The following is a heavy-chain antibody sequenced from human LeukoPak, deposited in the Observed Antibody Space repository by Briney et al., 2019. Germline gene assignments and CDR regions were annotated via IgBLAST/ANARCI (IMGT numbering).Heavy chain of an antibody. Sequence: SGTLSLTCSVPGASINDYYWTWIRQPPGKGLEWIGYVYHTGTSGYHPSLKSRVAMSLDTSKNQVSLKLRSVTAADTAVYFCTRVVNGGHFDYWGQGTLVTVSS. CDR3: TRVVNGGHFDY. CDR2: VYHTGTS. D-gene: IGHD2-8*01. V-gene: IGHV4-59*01. J-gene: IGHJ4*02. CDR1: GASINDYY.